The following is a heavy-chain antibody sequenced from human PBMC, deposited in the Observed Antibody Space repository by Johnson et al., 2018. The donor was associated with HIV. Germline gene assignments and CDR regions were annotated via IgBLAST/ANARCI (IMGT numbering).Heavy chain of an antibody. CDR3: ARAGYDYDSSGIFIPQDAFDI. V-gene: IGHV3-30*03. J-gene: IGHJ3*02. CDR2: ITYDGTNK. Sequence: QVQLVESGGGVVQPGRSLRLSCTASGFTFSNYAIHWVRQAPGKGLEWVAGITYDGTNKYYADSVKGRFTLSRDNSKTPLYLQMNSLRAEDTAVYYCARAGYDYDSSGIFIPQDAFDIWGQGTMVTVSS. CDR1: GFTFSNYA. D-gene: IGHD3-22*01.